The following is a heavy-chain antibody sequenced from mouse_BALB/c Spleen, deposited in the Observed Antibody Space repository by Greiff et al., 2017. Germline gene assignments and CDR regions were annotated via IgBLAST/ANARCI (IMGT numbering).Heavy chain of an antibody. Sequence: EVQLQQSGPELVKPGASVRISCKASGYTFTSYYIHWVKQSHGKSLEWIGYIDPFNGGTSYNQKFKGKATLTVDKSSSTAYMHLSSLTSEDSAVYYCARRDGLFDYWGQGTTLTVSS. CDR1: GYTFTSYY. CDR2: IDPFNGGT. J-gene: IGHJ2*01. D-gene: IGHD2-3*01. V-gene: IGHV1-34*01. CDR3: ARRDGLFDY.